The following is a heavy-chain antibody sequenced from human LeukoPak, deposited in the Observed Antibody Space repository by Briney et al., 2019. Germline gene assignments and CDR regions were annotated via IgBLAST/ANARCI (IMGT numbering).Heavy chain of an antibody. Sequence: SETLSLTCGVYGGSFSGYYWSLIRQPPGRGLEWIGEINHSGFTNYNPSLESLVTISLDTSKNQVSLKLTSVTAADTAVYFCARGPSLGAFDIWGQGTMVTVSS. J-gene: IGHJ3*02. V-gene: IGHV4-34*01. CDR1: GGSFSGYY. CDR3: ARGPSLGAFDI. CDR2: INHSGFT.